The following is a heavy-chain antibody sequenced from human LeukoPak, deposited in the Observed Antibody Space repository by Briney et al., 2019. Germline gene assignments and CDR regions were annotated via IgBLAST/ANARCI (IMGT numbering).Heavy chain of an antibody. CDR2: INPSGGST. CDR3: ARDSFNYYRARFDYYYYYMDV. V-gene: IGHV1-46*01. Sequence: ASVKVSCKASGYTFTSYYMHWVRQAPGQGLEWMGIINPSGGSTSYAQKFQGRVTMTRDTSTSTVYMELSSLRSEDTAVYYCARDSFNYYRARFDYYYYYMDVWGKGTTVTISS. D-gene: IGHD3-22*01. J-gene: IGHJ6*03. CDR1: GYTFTSYY.